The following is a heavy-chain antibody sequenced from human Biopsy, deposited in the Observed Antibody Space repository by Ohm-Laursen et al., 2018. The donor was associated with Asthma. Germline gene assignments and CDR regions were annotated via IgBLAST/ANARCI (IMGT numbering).Heavy chain of an antibody. CDR3: ASGPQWSGLDV. CDR1: RGSFRGYV. J-gene: IGHJ6*02. CDR2: IPQGGAT. Sequence: TLSLTCTYRGSFRGYVWTWIRQPPGKGLEWIGEIPQGGATTFNPSLKIRVTISIDPSKSQLSLRLTSMTAADTAVYYCASGPQWSGLDVWGQGTTVTVSS. V-gene: IGHV4-34*01. D-gene: IGHD2-8*01.